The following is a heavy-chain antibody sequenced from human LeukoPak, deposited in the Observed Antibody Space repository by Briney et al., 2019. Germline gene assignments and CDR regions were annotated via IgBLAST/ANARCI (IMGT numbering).Heavy chain of an antibody. V-gene: IGHV3-30*18. CDR2: ISYDGSNK. D-gene: IGHD3-10*01. Sequence: GRSLRLSCAASGFTFSSYGMHWVRQAPGKGLEWVAVISYDGSNKYYADSVKGRFTISRDNSKNTLYLQMYSLRAEDTAVYYCAKITMVRGAQHGMDVWGQGTTVTVSS. CDR3: AKITMVRGAQHGMDV. J-gene: IGHJ6*02. CDR1: GFTFSSYG.